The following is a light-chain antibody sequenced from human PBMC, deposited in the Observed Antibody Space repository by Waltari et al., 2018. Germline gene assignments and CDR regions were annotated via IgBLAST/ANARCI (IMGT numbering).Light chain of an antibody. Sequence: SYELTQPPSVPVAPGPTVRITCPGDALPRKNVFWYQQRSGQAPVLVIFEDKKRPSGTPERFAASTSGTMATLTISGAQVEDEGDFYCLSADSSDSFGVFGGGTKLTVL. CDR1: ALPRKN. CDR3: LSADSSDSFGV. V-gene: IGLV3-10*01. CDR2: EDK. J-gene: IGLJ3*02.